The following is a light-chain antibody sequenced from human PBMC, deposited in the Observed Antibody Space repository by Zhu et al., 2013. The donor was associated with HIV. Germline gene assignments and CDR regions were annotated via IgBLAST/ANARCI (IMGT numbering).Light chain of an antibody. CDR1: QSLLHSNGHNY. CDR2: LGS. CDR3: QQYNSYPWT. Sequence: EIVMTQSPLSLPVTPGEPASLSCRSSQSLLHSNGHNYLDWYLQKPGQSPQLLIYLGSIRDSGVPDRFSGSGSGTDFALSISGLQPDDFATYFCQQYNSYPWTFGRGTRV. V-gene: IGKV2-28*01. J-gene: IGKJ1*01.